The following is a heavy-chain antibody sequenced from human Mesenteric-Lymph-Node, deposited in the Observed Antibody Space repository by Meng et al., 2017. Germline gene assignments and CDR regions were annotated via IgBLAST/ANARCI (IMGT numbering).Heavy chain of an antibody. CDR3: ARDDAQVEFGELVYYYYYGMDV. J-gene: IGHJ6*02. CDR1: GYTLTELS. D-gene: IGHD3-10*01. V-gene: IGHV1-24*01. CDR2: FDPEDGET. Sequence: ASVKVSCKVSGYTLTELSMHWVRQAPGKGLEWMGGFDPEDGETIYAQKFQGRVTMTEDTSTDTAYMELSSLRSEDTAVYYCARDDAQVEFGELVYYYYYGMDVWGQGTTVTVSS.